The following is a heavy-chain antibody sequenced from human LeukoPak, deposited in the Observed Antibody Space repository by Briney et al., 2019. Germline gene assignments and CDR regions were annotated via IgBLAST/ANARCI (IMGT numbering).Heavy chain of an antibody. V-gene: IGHV4-59*01. CDR3: ARGTGMATILY. D-gene: IGHD5-24*01. CDR2: IYYSGST. Sequence: PSETLSLTCTVSGGSISSYYWSWIRQPPGKGLEWIGYIYYSGSTNYNPSLKSRVTISVDTSKNQFSLKLSSVTAADTAVYYCARGTGMATILYWGQGTLVTVSS. J-gene: IGHJ4*02. CDR1: GGSISSYY.